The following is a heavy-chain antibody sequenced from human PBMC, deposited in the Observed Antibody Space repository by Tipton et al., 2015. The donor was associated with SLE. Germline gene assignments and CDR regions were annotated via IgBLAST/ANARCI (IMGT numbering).Heavy chain of an antibody. CDR1: GGTFSSYA. J-gene: IGHJ2*01. Sequence: QLVQSGAEVKKPGSSVKVSCKASGGTFSSYAISWVRQAPGHGLEWMGGIIPIFGTANYAQKFQGRVTITADESTSTAYMELSSLRSGDTAVYYCARDGDIGCSSTSSPEGDCWYFDLWVRGTLVTVSS. CDR3: ARDGDIGCSSTSSPEGDCWYFDL. D-gene: IGHD2-2*01. CDR2: IIPIFGTA. V-gene: IGHV1-69*01.